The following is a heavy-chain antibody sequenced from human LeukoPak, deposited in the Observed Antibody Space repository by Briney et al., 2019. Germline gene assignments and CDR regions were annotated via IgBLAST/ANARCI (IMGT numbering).Heavy chain of an antibody. CDR1: GYSISSGYY. CDR3: ARAGITGTTIAY. V-gene: IGHV4-38-2*02. D-gene: IGHD1-7*01. CDR2: IYHSGST. J-gene: IGHJ4*02. Sequence: SETLSLTCTVSGYSISSGYYWGWIRQPPGKGLEWIGSIYHSGSTYYNPSLKSRVTISVDTSKNQFSLKLSSVTAADTAVYYCARAGITGTTIAYWGQGTLVTVSS.